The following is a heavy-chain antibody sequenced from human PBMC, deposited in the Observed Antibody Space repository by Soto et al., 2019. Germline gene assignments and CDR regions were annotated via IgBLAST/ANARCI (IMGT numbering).Heavy chain of an antibody. Sequence: PGGSLRLSCSASGFTFRSYAMHWVRQAPGKGLEYVSAISSDGGSTYYADSVKGRFTVSRDNSKNTLYLQMSSLRAEDTAVYYCVKDELYIYYDLNRNWFDTWGQGTLATVSS. CDR2: ISSDGGST. CDR3: VKDELYIYYDLNRNWFDT. D-gene: IGHD3-3*01. J-gene: IGHJ5*02. CDR1: GFTFRSYA. V-gene: IGHV3-64D*06.